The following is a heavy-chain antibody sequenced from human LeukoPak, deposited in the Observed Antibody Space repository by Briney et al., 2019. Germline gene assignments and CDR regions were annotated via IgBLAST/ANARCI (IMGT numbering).Heavy chain of an antibody. V-gene: IGHV1-69*05. CDR2: TVPL. J-gene: IGHJ6*03. CDR1: GGTFSGYS. D-gene: IGHD4/OR15-4a*01. CDR3: ARAPYGVYSGDYYSYYMDV. Sequence: GASVKVSCKASGGTFSGYSVIWVRQAPGQGLEWMGGTVPLKYAQKFQGRVTITTDESTSTAFTELSSLRSEDTAVYYCARAPYGVYSGDYYSYYMDVWGKGTTVTVSS.